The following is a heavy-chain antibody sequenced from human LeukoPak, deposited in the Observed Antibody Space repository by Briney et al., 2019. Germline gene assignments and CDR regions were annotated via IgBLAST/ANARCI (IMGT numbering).Heavy chain of an antibody. V-gene: IGHV1-8*01. D-gene: IGHD6-19*01. CDR1: GYTFTSYD. CDR2: MNPNSGAT. J-gene: IGHJ3*02. Sequence: ASVKVSCKASGYTFTSYDFNWLRQATGQGPEWMGWMNPNSGATGYAQKFQGRVTMTRDTSISTAYMELSRLRSDDTAVYYCARGPRLDSSGWYYGAFDIWGQGTMVTVSS. CDR3: ARGPRLDSSGWYYGAFDI.